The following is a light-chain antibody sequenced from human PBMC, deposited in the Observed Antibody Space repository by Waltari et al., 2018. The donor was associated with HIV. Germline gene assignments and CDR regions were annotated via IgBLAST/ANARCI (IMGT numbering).Light chain of an antibody. CDR3: CASAGSYTFYA. CDR2: DVN. V-gene: IGLV2-11*01. CDR1: NSDVGGYNY. J-gene: IGLJ1*01. Sequence: QSALTQPRSVSGSPGQSVTISCTGTNSDVGGYNYVSWYQHHPGKAPKLMIYDVNQRPSGVPDRFSGSKSGNTASLTISGLQAEDEADYYGCASAGSYTFYAFGTGTKVTVL.